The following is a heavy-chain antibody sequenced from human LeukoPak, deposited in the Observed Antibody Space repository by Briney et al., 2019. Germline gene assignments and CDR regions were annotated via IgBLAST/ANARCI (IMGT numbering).Heavy chain of an antibody. CDR1: GFTFSDYY. Sequence: GGSLRLSCAASGFTFSDYYMSWIRQAPGKGLVNSDGSVTDYADSVKGRFTISRDNGKKTLYLHMDSLRAEDTAVYYCVRPSESWLGQGLWGQGTLVTVSS. CDR3: VRPSESWLGQGL. V-gene: IGHV3-74*01. D-gene: IGHD6-25*01. J-gene: IGHJ4*02. CDR2: SDGSVT.